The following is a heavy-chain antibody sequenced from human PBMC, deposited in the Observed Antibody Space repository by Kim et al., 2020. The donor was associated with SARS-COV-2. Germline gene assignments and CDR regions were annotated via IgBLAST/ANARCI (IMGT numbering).Heavy chain of an antibody. J-gene: IGHJ6*02. CDR3: ARGYYYYYGMGV. V-gene: IGHV3-74*01. Sequence: SYPDSVKGRFTISRENAKKTLYVEMNSLRAEDTAVYYCARGYYYYYGMGVWGQGTTVTVSS.